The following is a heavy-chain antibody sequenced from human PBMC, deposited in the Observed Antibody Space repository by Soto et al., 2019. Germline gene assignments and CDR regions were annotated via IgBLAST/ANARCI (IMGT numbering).Heavy chain of an antibody. Sequence: ASETLSLTCAVYGGSFSVYSWSWIRQPPGKGLEWIGDINHSGMTHYNPSLESRVSMSVDSSKNQFSLKLNSVTAADTAVYYCARVTAPDVFLEWLVAWFDPWGQGTLVTVSS. J-gene: IGHJ5*02. CDR3: ARVTAPDVFLEWLVAWFDP. CDR2: INHSGMT. CDR1: GGSFSVYS. V-gene: IGHV4-34*01. D-gene: IGHD3-3*01.